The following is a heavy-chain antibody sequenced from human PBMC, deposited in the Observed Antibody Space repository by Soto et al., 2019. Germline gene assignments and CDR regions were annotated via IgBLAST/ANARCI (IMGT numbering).Heavy chain of an antibody. CDR3: AKDFHRGRGYSGYDPYYYYYGMDV. CDR1: GFTFSSYA. V-gene: IGHV3-23*01. D-gene: IGHD5-12*01. CDR2: ISGSGGST. Sequence: GGSLRLSCAASGFTFSSYAMSWVRQAPGKGLEWVSAISGSGGSTYYADSVKGRFTISRDNSKNTLYLQMNSLRAEDTAVYYCAKDFHRGRGYSGYDPYYYYYGMDVWGQGTTVTVSS. J-gene: IGHJ6*02.